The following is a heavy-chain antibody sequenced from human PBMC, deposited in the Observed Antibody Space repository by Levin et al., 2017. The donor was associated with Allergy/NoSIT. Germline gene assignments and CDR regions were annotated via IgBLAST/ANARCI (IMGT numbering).Heavy chain of an antibody. CDR1: GFTFSNYA. J-gene: IGHJ4*02. D-gene: IGHD1-14*01. V-gene: IGHV3-23*01. CDR3: ARARNGWKLDY. Sequence: QSGGSLRLSCAASGFTFSNYAMSWVRQAPGKGLEWVSSIGDDVVSTYFADSVKGRFAISRDNSKNTLYLQMNSLRAEDTAVYFCARARNGWKLDYWGQGTLVTVSS. CDR2: IGDDVVST.